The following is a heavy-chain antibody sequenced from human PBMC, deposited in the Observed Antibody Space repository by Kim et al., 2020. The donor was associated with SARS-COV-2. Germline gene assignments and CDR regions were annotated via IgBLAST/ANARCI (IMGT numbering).Heavy chain of an antibody. CDR3: VRASRGSSDFNY. Sequence: SQTLSLTCAISGDSVSSHSASWTWIRQSPSRGLEWLGRTYYRSKWSYDYAVSVKGRITISPDTSKNQFSLQLNSVTPEDTAVYYCVRASRGSSDFNYWGQGTLVTVSS. CDR1: GDSVSSHSAS. J-gene: IGHJ4*02. D-gene: IGHD6-6*01. CDR2: TYYRSKWSY. V-gene: IGHV6-1*01.